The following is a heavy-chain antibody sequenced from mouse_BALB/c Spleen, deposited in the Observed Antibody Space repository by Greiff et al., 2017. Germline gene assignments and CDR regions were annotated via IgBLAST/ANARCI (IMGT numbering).Heavy chain of an antibody. V-gene: IGHV5-15*02. D-gene: IGHD1-1*01. J-gene: IGHJ4*01. CDR1: GFTFSDYG. CDR2: ISNLAYSI. Sequence: EVNVVESGGGLVQPGGSRKLSCAASGFTFSDYGMAWVRQAPGKGPEWVAFISNLAYSIYYADTVTGRFTISRENAKNTLYLEMSSLRSEDTAMYYCARYSTGYAMDYWGQGTSVTVSS. CDR3: ARYSTGYAMDY.